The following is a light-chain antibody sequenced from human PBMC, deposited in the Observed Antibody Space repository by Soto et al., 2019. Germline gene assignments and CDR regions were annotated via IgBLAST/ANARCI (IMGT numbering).Light chain of an antibody. CDR1: QSVSRN. V-gene: IGKV3-15*01. Sequence: EIVMTLSPATLSVSPGERATLSCRASQSVSRNVAWYQQKPGQAPRLLIHDASTRATGISVRFSGSGSGTEFTLTISSLQSEDFGVYYCQQYNNWLWTFGQGTKVEIK. CDR3: QQYNNWLWT. J-gene: IGKJ1*01. CDR2: DAS.